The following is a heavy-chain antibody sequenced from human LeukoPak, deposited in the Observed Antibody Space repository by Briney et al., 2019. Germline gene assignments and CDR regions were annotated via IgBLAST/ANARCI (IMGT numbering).Heavy chain of an antibody. D-gene: IGHD5-12*01. V-gene: IGHV4-61*02. CDR2: VHSSGSA. J-gene: IGHJ4*02. CDR1: GGSISSGSSY. CDR3: ARETIGGRVATIDY. Sequence: PSQTLSLTCTVSGGSISSGSSYWTWLRQPAGEALESIGRVHSSGSADYNPSLKSRVTISRDTSKNQFSLSLSSVTAADTAIYYCARETIGGRVATIDYWGQGTLVTVSS.